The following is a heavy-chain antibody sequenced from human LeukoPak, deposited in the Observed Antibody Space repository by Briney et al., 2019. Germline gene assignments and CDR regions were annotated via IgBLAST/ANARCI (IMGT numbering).Heavy chain of an antibody. J-gene: IGHJ4*02. CDR1: GGSFSGHY. D-gene: IGHD5-18*01. CDR2: INHSGST. Sequence: SETLSLTCAVYGGSFSGHYWSWIRQPPGKGLEWIGEINHSGSTNYNPSLKSRVTISVDTSKNQFSLKLSSVTAADTAVYYCARGLNTAMVTEEAGYYFDYWGQGTLVTVSS. V-gene: IGHV4-34*01. CDR3: ARGLNTAMVTEEAGYYFDY.